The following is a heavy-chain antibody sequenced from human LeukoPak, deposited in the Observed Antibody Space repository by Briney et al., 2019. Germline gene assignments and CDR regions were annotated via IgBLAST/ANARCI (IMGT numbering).Heavy chain of an antibody. CDR1: GFTVSSNY. CDR3: ARDITVNGMDV. J-gene: IGHJ6*02. D-gene: IGHD3-10*01. CDR2: IYSGGST. V-gene: IGHV3-66*01. Sequence: GGSLRLSCAASGFTVSSNYMSWVRQAPGKGLEWVSVIYSGGSTYYADSVKGRFTISRDNSKNTLYLQMNSLRAEDTAVYYCARDITVNGMDVWGQGTTVTISS.